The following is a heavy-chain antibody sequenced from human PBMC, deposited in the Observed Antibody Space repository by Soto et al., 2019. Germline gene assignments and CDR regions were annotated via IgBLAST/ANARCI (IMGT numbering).Heavy chain of an antibody. J-gene: IGHJ4*02. V-gene: IGHV3-23*01. CDR3: ADGGEWSFNFVY. Sequence: GGSLRLSCVASGFSFSNYAMSWVRQGPGKGLEWVSGISISGGNTYYADSVKGRFTISRDNSKNTLYLQMNNLRAEDTAVYYCADGGEWSFNFVYWGQGTLVTVSS. CDR1: GFSFSNYA. D-gene: IGHD3-3*01. CDR2: ISISGGNT.